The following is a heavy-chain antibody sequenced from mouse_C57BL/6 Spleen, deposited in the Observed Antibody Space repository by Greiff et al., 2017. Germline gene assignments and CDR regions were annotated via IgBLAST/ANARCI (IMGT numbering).Heavy chain of an antibody. Sequence: QVQLQQPGAELVKPGASVKLSCKASGYTFTSYWMQWVKQRPGQGLEWIGGIDPTDSFTNYNQKFKGKATLTVDTSSSTAYMQLSSLTSEDTAVYYCARPHFDYWGQGTTLTVSS. CDR3: ARPHFDY. CDR1: GYTFTSYW. V-gene: IGHV1-50*01. J-gene: IGHJ2*01. CDR2: IDPTDSFT.